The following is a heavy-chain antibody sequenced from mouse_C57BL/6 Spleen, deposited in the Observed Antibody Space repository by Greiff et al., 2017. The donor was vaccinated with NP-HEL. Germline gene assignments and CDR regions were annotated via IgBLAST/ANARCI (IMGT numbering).Heavy chain of an antibody. D-gene: IGHD1-1*01. J-gene: IGHJ3*01. CDR2: LYPGDGDT. V-gene: IGHV1-82*01. CDR1: GYAFSSSW. Sequence: VQLQQSGPELVKPGASVKISCKASGYAFSSSWLNWVKQRPGKGLEWIGRLYPGDGDTHYTGKFKGKATLTADKSSSTAYMQLISLTSEDSAVYFSASNYGSPFAYWGQGTLVTVSA. CDR3: ASNYGSPFAY.